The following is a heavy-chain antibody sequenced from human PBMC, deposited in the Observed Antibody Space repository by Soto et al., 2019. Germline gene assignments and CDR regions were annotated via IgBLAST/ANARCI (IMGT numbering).Heavy chain of an antibody. D-gene: IGHD5-12*01. CDR1: GGTFSSYA. V-gene: IGHV1-69*13. CDR2: IIPIFGTA. Sequence: GASVKVSCKASGGTFSSYAISWVRQAPGQGLEWMGGIIPIFGTANYAQKFQGRVTITADESTSTAYMELSSLRSEDTAVYYCARGDGIVATIEGYYYGMDVWGQGTTVTVSS. J-gene: IGHJ6*02. CDR3: ARGDGIVATIEGYYYGMDV.